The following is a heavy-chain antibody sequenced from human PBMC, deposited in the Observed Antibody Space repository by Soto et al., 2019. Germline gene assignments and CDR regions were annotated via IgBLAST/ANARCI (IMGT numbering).Heavy chain of an antibody. CDR3: AKNQGVELVPLATVDWFDP. J-gene: IGHJ5*02. CDR2: IGGRDGTI. Sequence: GGSLRLSCAVSGFAFRNFAMSWVRQVPGKGLEWVSYIGGRDGTILYADSVKGRFAISRDNSKSTVYLELNNLSAEDTAVYHCAKNQGVELVPLATVDWFDPWGQGSVVTVSS. D-gene: IGHD1-26*01. CDR1: GFAFRNFA. V-gene: IGHV3-23*01.